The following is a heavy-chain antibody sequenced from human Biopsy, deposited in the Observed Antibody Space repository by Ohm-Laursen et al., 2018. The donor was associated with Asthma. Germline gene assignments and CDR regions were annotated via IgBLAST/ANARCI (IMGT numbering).Heavy chain of an antibody. J-gene: IGHJ4*02. CDR1: GGSFSNFA. Sequence: SVKVSCNASGGSFSNFAFSWVRRAPGHGLEWMGTILTKFDITSYAEKFQGRVTITADKSTSTTYMELSRLRSEDTAVYYCARSYDTDSYPVLVLDYWGQGTLVTVSS. CDR3: ARSYDTDSYPVLVLDY. D-gene: IGHD3-22*01. CDR2: ILTKFDIT. V-gene: IGHV1-69*04.